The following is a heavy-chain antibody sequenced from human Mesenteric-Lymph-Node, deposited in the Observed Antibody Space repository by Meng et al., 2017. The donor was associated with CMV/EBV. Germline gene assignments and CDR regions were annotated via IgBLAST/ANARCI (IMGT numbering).Heavy chain of an antibody. CDR2: IRYDGSNK. CDR3: ACSTGYSSSWYWSSIDY. D-gene: IGHD6-13*01. J-gene: IGHJ4*02. Sequence: GGSLRLSCAASGFTFSISGMHWVRQAPGKGLEWVAFIRYDGSNKYYADSVKGRFTISRDNSKNTLYLQMNSLRAEDTAVYYCACSTGYSSSWYWSSIDYWGQGTLVTVSS. CDR1: GFTFSISG. V-gene: IGHV3-30*02.